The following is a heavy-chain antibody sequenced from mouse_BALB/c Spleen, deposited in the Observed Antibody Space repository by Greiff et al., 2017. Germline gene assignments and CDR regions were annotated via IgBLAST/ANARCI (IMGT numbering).Heavy chain of an antibody. CDR1: GYTFTDYN. V-gene: IGHV1S29*02. Sequence: EVQLQQSGPELVKPGASVKISCKASGYTFTDYNMHWVKQSHGKSLEWIGYIYPYNGGTGYNQKFKSKATLTVDNSSSTAYMELRSLTSEDSAVYYCARSYYGSSYGWYFDVWGAGTTVTVSS. CDR3: ARSYYGSSYGWYFDV. D-gene: IGHD1-1*01. CDR2: IYPYNGGT. J-gene: IGHJ1*01.